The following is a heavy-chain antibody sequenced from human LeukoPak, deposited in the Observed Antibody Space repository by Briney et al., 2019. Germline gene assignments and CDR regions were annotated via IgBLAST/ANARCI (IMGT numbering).Heavy chain of an antibody. Sequence: SETLSLTCAVYGGSFSGYYWSWIRQPPGKGLEWIGEINHSGSTNYNPSLKSRVTISVDTSKNQFSLKLSSVTAADTAVYYCARSRREYGYGFSYFVYWGQGTVVPVSS. CDR3: ARSRREYGYGFSYFVY. CDR2: INHSGST. V-gene: IGHV4-34*01. CDR1: GGSFSGYY. D-gene: IGHD5-18*01. J-gene: IGHJ4*02.